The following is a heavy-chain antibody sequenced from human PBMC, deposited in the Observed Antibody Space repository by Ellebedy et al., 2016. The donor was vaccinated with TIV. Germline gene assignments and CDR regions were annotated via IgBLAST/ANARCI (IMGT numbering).Heavy chain of an antibody. Sequence: SETLSLXXAVYGGSFSGYYWSWIRQPPGKGLEWIGEINHSGSTNYNPSLKSRVTISVDTSKNQFSLKLSSVTAADTAVYYCARGKDYWGQGTLVTVSS. V-gene: IGHV4-34*01. CDR2: INHSGST. CDR3: ARGKDY. J-gene: IGHJ4*02. CDR1: GGSFSGYY.